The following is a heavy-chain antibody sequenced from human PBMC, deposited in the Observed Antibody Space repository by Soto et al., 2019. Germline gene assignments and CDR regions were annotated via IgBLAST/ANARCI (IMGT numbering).Heavy chain of an antibody. CDR2: IIPILGIA. V-gene: IGHV1-69*04. J-gene: IGHJ5*02. CDR1: GGTFSSYT. D-gene: IGHD2-15*01. Sequence: SVKVSCKASGGTFSSYTISWVRQAPGQGLEWMGRIIPILGIANYAQKFQGRVTITADKSTSTAYMELCSLRSEDTAVYYCARDIVVVVAATRPNNWFDPWGQGTLVTVSS. CDR3: ARDIVVVVAATRPNNWFDP.